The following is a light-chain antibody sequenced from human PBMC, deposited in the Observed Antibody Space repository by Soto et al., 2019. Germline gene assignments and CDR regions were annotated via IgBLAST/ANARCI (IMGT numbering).Light chain of an antibody. J-gene: IGKJ4*02. CDR2: DAS. CDR1: HSVRSS. V-gene: IGKV3-11*01. CDR3: QQRSKWPGT. Sequence: EIVLTQSPATLSLSSGERATLSCRASHSVRSSLAWYQQQPGQAPRLLIYDASTRATGLPARFSGSGSGTDFTLTISSLAPNYFAIYYCQQRSKWPGTFGRGTKVEIK.